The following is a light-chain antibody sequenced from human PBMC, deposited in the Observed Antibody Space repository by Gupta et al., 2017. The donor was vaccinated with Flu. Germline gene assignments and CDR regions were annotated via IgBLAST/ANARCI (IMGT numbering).Light chain of an antibody. Sequence: QPVLTQPPSSSASPGESARLTCTLPSDINLESSYIDWYQQKPGSPPRYLLYYYSDSNKDQGSGVPSRFSGSKDAAANAGILLISGLQSEDEADYYCMIWPSDHWVFGGGTKLTVL. J-gene: IGLJ3*02. V-gene: IGLV5-37*01. CDR3: MIWPSDHWV. CDR1: SDINLESSY. CDR2: YYSDSNK.